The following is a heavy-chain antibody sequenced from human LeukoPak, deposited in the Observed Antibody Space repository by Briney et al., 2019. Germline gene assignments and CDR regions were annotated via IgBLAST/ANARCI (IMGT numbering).Heavy chain of an antibody. Sequence: GASVKLSCKASGYTFTTYYMHWVRQAPGQGLDWLGVINSSAGSTTYAQKFQGRLTMTRDTSTSTVYMELSSLRSDDTAMYYCARDRVLGDGYNDYFDYWGQGTLVTVSS. D-gene: IGHD5-24*01. CDR1: GYTFTTYY. J-gene: IGHJ4*02. CDR3: ARDRVLGDGYNDYFDY. CDR2: INSSAGST. V-gene: IGHV1-46*01.